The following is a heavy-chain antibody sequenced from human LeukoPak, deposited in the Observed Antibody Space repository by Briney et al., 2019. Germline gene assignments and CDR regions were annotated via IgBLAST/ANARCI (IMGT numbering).Heavy chain of an antibody. CDR2: ISYDGSNK. CDR3: AKGRQQLVIRPYYYYGMDV. Sequence: GGSLRLSCAASGFTFSNYAMHWVRQAPGKGLEWVTVISYDGSNKYYADSVKGRFTISRDNSKNTLYLQMNSLRPEDTAVYYCAKGRQQLVIRPYYYYGMDVWGQGTTVTVSS. J-gene: IGHJ6*02. D-gene: IGHD6-13*01. V-gene: IGHV3-30*18. CDR1: GFTFSNYA.